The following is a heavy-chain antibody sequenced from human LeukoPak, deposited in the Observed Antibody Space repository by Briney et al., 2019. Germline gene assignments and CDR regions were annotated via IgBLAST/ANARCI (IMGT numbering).Heavy chain of an antibody. CDR2: IIPIFGTA. CDR1: GGTFSSYA. D-gene: IGHD3-22*01. Sequence: SVKVSCKASGGTFSSYAINWVRQAPGQGLEWMGGIIPIFGTANYAQKFQGRVTITADESTSTAYMELSSLRSEDTAVYYCARDHDSSGYYAEGLPTCWGQGTLVTVSS. V-gene: IGHV1-69*13. CDR3: ARDHDSSGYYAEGLPTC. J-gene: IGHJ4*02.